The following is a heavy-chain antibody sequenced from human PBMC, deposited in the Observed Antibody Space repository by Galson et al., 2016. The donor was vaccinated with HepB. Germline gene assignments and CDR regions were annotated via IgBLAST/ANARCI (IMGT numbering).Heavy chain of an antibody. CDR3: ARVRGYNWHDGVFDS. D-gene: IGHD1-20*01. J-gene: IGHJ4*02. CDR1: GDSVSSNSAA. CDR2: TYYRSKWYN. Sequence: CAISGDSVSSNSAAWNWIRQSPSRGLEWLGRTYYRSKWYNDYAVSVKSRITINPDTSKNQFSLQLNSVTPEDTAVFYCARVRGYNWHDGVFDSWGRGTLVTVSS. V-gene: IGHV6-1*01.